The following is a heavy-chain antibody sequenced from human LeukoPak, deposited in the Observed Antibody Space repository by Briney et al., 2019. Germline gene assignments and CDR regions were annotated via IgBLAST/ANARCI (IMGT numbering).Heavy chain of an antibody. CDR3: ANCHSVWGAVVPAYNGRL. CDR2: IKYDGSET. J-gene: IGHJ4*02. CDR1: GFTFSTYW. D-gene: IGHD2-21*02. Sequence: GGSLRLSCAASGFTFSTYWMSWVRQAPGRGLEWLANIKYDGSETYYVDSVKGRFTISRDNARNSLYLQMNSLRAEDTAVYYCANCHSVWGAVVPAYNGRLWGQGTLVTVSS. V-gene: IGHV3-7*01.